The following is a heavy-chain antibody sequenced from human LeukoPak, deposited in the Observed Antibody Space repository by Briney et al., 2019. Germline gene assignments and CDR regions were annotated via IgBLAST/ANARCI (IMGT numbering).Heavy chain of an antibody. V-gene: IGHV3-21*01. CDR1: GFTFSSYS. CDR2: ISSSSSYI. Sequence: GGSLRLSCAASGFTFSSYSMNWVRQAPGKGLEWVSSISSSSSYIYYADSVKGRFTISRDNAKNSLYLQMNSLRAEDTAVYYCARGDYDFWSGTPLDYWSQGTLVTVSS. J-gene: IGHJ4*02. D-gene: IGHD3-3*01. CDR3: ARGDYDFWSGTPLDY.